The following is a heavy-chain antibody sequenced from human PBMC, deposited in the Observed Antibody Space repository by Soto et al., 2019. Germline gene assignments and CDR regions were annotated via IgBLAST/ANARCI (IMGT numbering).Heavy chain of an antibody. CDR1: GGSISSYY. J-gene: IGHJ4*02. CDR3: AGQGSSGEPPAL. Sequence: QVQLQESGPGLVKPSETLSLTCTVSGGSISSYYWSWIRQPPGKGLEWIGYIYYSGSTNYNPSLKSPVTLSVDTAKDQFSLEPSSVTAADTAVDFCAGQGSSGEPPALWGQGTLVTLSS. V-gene: IGHV4-59*08. CDR2: IYYSGST. D-gene: IGHD3-10*01.